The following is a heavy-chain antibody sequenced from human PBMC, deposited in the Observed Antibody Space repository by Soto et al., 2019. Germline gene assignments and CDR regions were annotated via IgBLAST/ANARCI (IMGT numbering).Heavy chain of an antibody. V-gene: IGHV6-1*01. Sequence: SQTLSFTCAISGDSVSSNSVAWIWIRQSPSRGLEWLARTYYRSKWYNDYAVSVKSRITINPDTSKNQFSLQLNSVTPEDTAVYYCARDRVAAAYLDYWGQGTLVTVSS. J-gene: IGHJ4*02. CDR2: TYYRSKWYN. D-gene: IGHD6-13*01. CDR3: ARDRVAAAYLDY. CDR1: GDSVSSNSVA.